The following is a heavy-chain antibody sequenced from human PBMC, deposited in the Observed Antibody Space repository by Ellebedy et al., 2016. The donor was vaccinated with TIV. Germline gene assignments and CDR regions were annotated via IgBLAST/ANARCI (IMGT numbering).Heavy chain of an antibody. J-gene: IGHJ4*02. Sequence: PGGSLRLSCAASGFIFTGSWMTWVRQAPGKVLEWVANINQDGSDKYYVDSVKGRFTISRDNAKNSLYLQMNSLRADDTAMYYCARDVAPVGQVTFDCWGQGTLVTVSS. CDR2: INQDGSDK. D-gene: IGHD2-21*02. CDR1: GFIFTGSW. CDR3: ARDVAPVGQVTFDC. V-gene: IGHV3-7*03.